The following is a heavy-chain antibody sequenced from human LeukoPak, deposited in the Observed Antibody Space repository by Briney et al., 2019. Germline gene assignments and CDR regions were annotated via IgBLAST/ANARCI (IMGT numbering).Heavy chain of an antibody. CDR1: GYTFTSYG. D-gene: IGHD4-17*01. CDR2: ISAYNGNT. V-gene: IGHV1-18*01. Sequence: ASVKVSCKASGYTFTSYGISWVRQAPGQGLEWMGWISAYNGNTNYAQKLQGRVTMTTDTSTSTAYVELRSLRSDDTAVYYCARVGTVTLFDYWGQGTLVTVSS. J-gene: IGHJ4*02. CDR3: ARVGTVTLFDY.